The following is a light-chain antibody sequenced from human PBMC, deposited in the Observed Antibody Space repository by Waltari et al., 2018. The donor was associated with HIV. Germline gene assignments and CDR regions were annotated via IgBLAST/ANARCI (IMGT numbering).Light chain of an antibody. V-gene: IGKV3-15*01. CDR1: PSVGGH. CDR3: QQYDNLPPYT. J-gene: IGKJ2*01. Sequence: EVVMTQSPATLSVSPGGRATLSCRASPSVGGHLAWYQQIPGQAPRLLMYDDSTRAKGIPARFSGSGSGTEFTLTISSLQSEDSAIYYCQQYDNLPPYTFGQGTKLEIK. CDR2: DDS.